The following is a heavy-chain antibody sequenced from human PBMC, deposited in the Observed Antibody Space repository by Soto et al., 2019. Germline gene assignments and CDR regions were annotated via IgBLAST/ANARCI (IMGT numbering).Heavy chain of an antibody. D-gene: IGHD3-22*01. CDR1: GFSFSTYG. V-gene: IGHV3-30*18. CDR2: ISHDGGNE. Sequence: QVHLEESGGGVVQPGRSLRLSCAASGFSFSTYGMHWVRQAPGKGLEWVAVISHDGGNEYYADSVKGRFTISRDSSKKTVYLQMNNVRAEDTAVYYWAKDPSSVYTRGYCDFWGLGTLVTVSS. CDR3: AKDPSSVYTRGYCDF. J-gene: IGHJ2*01.